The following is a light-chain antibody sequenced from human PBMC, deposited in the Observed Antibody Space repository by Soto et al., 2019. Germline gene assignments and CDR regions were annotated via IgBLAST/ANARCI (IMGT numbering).Light chain of an antibody. CDR2: AAS. CDR3: QQSNYLPLT. Sequence: DIQMTQSPSSVSASVGDRVTITCRASHDISSWLTWYQQKPGKAPKLLIYAASNLQSGVPSRFSGGGSGTDFTLTISSLQPEDFATYYCQQSNYLPLTFGGGTKVDIK. V-gene: IGKV1-12*01. J-gene: IGKJ4*01. CDR1: HDISSW.